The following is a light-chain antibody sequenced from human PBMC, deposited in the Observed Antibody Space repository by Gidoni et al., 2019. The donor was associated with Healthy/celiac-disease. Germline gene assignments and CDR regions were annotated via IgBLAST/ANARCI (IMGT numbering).Light chain of an antibody. CDR3: QQYGSSPPYT. J-gene: IGKJ2*01. CDR2: GAS. Sequence: ELVLTQSPGTLSLSPGERATLSCRASQSVSSSYLAWYQQKPGQDTRLLIYGASSRATGIPDRFSGSGSGTDFTLTISRLEPEDFAVYYCQQYGSSPPYTFGQGTKLEIK. V-gene: IGKV3-20*01. CDR1: QSVSSSY.